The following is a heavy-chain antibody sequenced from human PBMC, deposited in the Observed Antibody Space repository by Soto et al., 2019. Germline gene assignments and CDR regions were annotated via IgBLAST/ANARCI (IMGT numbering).Heavy chain of an antibody. CDR2: IYWDNDR. CDR3: AHIRGGYNWDDGNFDY. J-gene: IGHJ4*02. D-gene: IGHD1-1*01. V-gene: IGHV2-5*02. Sequence: QITLKESGPALVNPTQTLTLTCTFSGFSLTTSGLGVVWIRQPPGKALEWLGLIYWDNDRRYSPSLRSRLTITKDTSKSLVVLTMTDLCPVDTATYYCAHIRGGYNWDDGNFDYWCQGTLVTVSS. CDR1: GFSLTTSGLG.